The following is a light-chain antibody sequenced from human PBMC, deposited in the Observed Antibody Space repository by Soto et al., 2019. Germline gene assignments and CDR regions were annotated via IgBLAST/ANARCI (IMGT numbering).Light chain of an antibody. J-gene: IGLJ1*01. CDR2: DNN. CDR3: SSYTSSSTWV. Sequence: QSVLTQPPSVSAAPGERVTISCSGSSSNIGNNYVSWYQQHPGTAPKLIIYDNNKRPSGIPNRFSGSKSGNTASLTISGLQAEDEADYYCSSYTSSSTWVFGTGTKVTVL. V-gene: IGLV1-51*01. CDR1: SSNIGNNY.